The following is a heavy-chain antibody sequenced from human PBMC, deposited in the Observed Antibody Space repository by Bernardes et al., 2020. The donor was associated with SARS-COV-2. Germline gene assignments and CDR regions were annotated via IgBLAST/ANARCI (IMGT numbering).Heavy chain of an antibody. V-gene: IGHV3-23*01. J-gene: IGHJ6*02. CDR3: AKCVQESYAMDV. CDR1: GFTFRSSA. CDR2: ISGSGSSA. D-gene: IGHD1-1*01. Sequence: GGSLRLSCAASGFTFRSSAMSWVRQAPGTGLEWVSGISGSGSSAYYADSVKGRFTISRDNSNNTLSLQMNSLRAEDTAVYYCAKCVQESYAMDVWGQGTTVNVSS.